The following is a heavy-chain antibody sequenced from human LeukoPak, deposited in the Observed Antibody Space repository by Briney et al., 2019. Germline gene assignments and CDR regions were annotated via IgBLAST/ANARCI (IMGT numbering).Heavy chain of an antibody. Sequence: SETLSLTCTVSGGSISSYYWSWIRQPAGKGLEWIGRIYTSGSTNYNPSLKSRVTMSVDTSKDQFSLKLSSVTAADTAVYYCAREGVGSSGYYPFDYWGQGILVTVSS. J-gene: IGHJ4*02. CDR1: GGSISSYY. V-gene: IGHV4-4*07. D-gene: IGHD3-22*01. CDR2: IYTSGST. CDR3: AREGVGSSGYYPFDY.